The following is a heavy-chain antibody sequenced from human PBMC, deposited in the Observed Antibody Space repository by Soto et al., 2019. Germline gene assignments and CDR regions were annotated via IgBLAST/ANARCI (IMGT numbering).Heavy chain of an antibody. V-gene: IGHV4-4*02. Sequence: SETLSLTCAVSGGSISSSNWWSWVRQPPGKGLEWIGEIYHSGSTNYNPSLKSRVTISVDKSKNQFSLKLSSVTAADTAVYYCARESSVAGMTSAFDPWGPGPLVTVSS. CDR2: IYHSGST. D-gene: IGHD6-19*01. CDR1: GGSISSSNW. J-gene: IGHJ5*02. CDR3: ARESSVAGMTSAFDP.